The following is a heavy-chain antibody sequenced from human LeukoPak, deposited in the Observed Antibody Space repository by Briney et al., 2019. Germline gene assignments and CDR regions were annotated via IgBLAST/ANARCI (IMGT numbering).Heavy chain of an antibody. Sequence: SETLSLTCTVSGGSISSYYWSWIRQPPGKGLEWIGSIYYSGSTYYNPSLKSRVTISVDTSKNQFSLKLSSVTAADTAVYYCARRSMTTRPALWFGELDFDYWGQGTLDTVSS. V-gene: IGHV4-59*05. CDR1: GGSISSYY. J-gene: IGHJ4*02. CDR2: IYYSGST. CDR3: ARRSMTTRPALWFGELDFDY. D-gene: IGHD3-10*01.